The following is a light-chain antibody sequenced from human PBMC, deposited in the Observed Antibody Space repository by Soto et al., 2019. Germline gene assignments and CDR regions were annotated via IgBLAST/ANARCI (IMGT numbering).Light chain of an antibody. CDR1: SRDVGAYNL. V-gene: IGLV2-14*01. CDR2: EVR. J-gene: IGLJ2*01. CDR3: SSFSSRNTLV. Sequence: QSVLTQPGSVSGSPGQSITISCSGTSRDVGAYNLVSWYQQRPGKAPQLLIYEVRNRPSGLSYRFSGSKSGNTASLTISSLLPEDEADYFCSSFSSRNTLVFGGGTQLTVL.